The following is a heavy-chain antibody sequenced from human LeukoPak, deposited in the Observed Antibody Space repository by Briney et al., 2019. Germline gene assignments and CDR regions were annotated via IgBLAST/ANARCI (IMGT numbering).Heavy chain of an antibody. Sequence: SMKVSCKASGGTFSSYAISWVRQAPGQGLEWMGRIIPIFGTANYAQKFQGRVTITTDESTSTAYMELSSLRSEDTAVYYCASRSGFTSVFPFDYWGQGTLVTVSS. CDR2: IIPIFGTA. CDR1: GGTFSSYA. J-gene: IGHJ4*02. CDR3: ASRSGFTSVFPFDY. D-gene: IGHD3-10*01. V-gene: IGHV1-69*05.